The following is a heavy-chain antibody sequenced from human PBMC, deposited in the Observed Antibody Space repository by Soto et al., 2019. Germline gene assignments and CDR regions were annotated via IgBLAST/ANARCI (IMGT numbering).Heavy chain of an antibody. CDR1: GFTFSDYE. Sequence: VQLVESGGGLVQPGGSLRLSCAASGFTFSDYEMNWVRQAPGKGLEWVSYISLSGTTIHYADSVKGRFTISRDNANNSVYLQMNSQRVELSAIYYCAREGGLDWFTPWGQGTLVTVSS. CDR3: AREGGLDWFTP. CDR2: ISLSGTTI. D-gene: IGHD3-16*01. V-gene: IGHV3-48*03. J-gene: IGHJ5*02.